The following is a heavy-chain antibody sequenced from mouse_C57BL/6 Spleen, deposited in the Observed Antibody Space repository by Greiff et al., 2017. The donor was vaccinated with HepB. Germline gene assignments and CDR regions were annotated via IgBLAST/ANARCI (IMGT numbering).Heavy chain of an antibody. V-gene: IGHV1-50*01. CDR3: ARTDYESTYYFDY. Sequence: QVQLQQPGAELVKPGASVKLSCKASGYTFTSYWMQWVKQRPGQGLEWIGEIDPSDSYTNYNQKFKGKATLTVDTSSSTAYMQLSSLTSEDSAVYYCARTDYESTYYFDYWGQGTTLTVSS. J-gene: IGHJ2*01. D-gene: IGHD2-4*01. CDR2: IDPSDSYT. CDR1: GYTFTSYW.